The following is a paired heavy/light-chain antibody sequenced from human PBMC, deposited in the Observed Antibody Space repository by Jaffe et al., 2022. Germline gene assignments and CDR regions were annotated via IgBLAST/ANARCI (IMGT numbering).Heavy chain of an antibody. J-gene: IGHJ3*02. CDR2: IYYSGST. Sequence: QLQLQESGPGLVKPSETLSLTCTVSGGSISSSSYYWGWIRQPPGKGLEWIGSIYYSGSTYYNPSLKSRVTISVDTSKNQFSLKLSSVTAADTAVYYCARQVHGVATIRKNDAFDIWGQGTMVTVSS. V-gene: IGHV4-39*01. D-gene: IGHD5-12*01. CDR3: ARQVHGVATIRKNDAFDI. CDR1: GGSISSSSYY.
Light chain of an antibody. CDR1: QGISSA. J-gene: IGKJ2*01. CDR3: QQFNNYPHSNT. V-gene: IGKV1D-13*01. CDR2: DAS. Sequence: AIQLTQSPSSLSASVGDRVTITCRASQGISSALAWYQQKPGKAPKLLIYDASSLESGVPSRFSGSGSGTDFTLTISSLQPEDFATYYCQQFNNYPHSNTFGQGTKLEIK.